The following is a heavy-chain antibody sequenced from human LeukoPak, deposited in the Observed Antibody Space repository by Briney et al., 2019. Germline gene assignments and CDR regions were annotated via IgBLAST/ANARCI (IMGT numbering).Heavy chain of an antibody. V-gene: IGHV1-46*01. Sequence: ASVKVSCKASGYTFTSYYMHWVRQAPGQGLEWMGIIDPSGGSTSYAQKFQGRVTITADESTGTAYMELSSLRSDDTAVYYCARGGQAYYGSGTSYYYYMDVWGTGTTVTISS. CDR3: ARGGQAYYGSGTSYYYYMDV. CDR1: GYTFTSYY. D-gene: IGHD3-10*01. CDR2: IDPSGGST. J-gene: IGHJ6*03.